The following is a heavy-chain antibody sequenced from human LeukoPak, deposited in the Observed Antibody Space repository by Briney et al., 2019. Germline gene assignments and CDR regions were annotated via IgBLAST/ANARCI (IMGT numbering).Heavy chain of an antibody. D-gene: IGHD3-10*01. CDR1: GSSFSDYW. CDR2: IFPGDSAP. V-gene: IGHV5-51*01. J-gene: IGHJ5*02. Sequence: GGSRQISGEGSGSSFSDYWIGGVGRLPGKGREGMGIIFPGDSAPRYSPSFQGHVPISLHNSISTAYLQWNTLKPSATAMYYCVRQRGASGTINHFDPWGQGTLVTVSS. CDR3: VRQRGASGTINHFDP.